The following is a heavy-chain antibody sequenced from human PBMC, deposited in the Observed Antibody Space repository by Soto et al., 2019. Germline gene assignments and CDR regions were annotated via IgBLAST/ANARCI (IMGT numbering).Heavy chain of an antibody. CDR3: ARDATMIVVVTNNWFDP. D-gene: IGHD3-22*01. CDR2: INPNSGGT. CDR1: GYSFTGHY. Sequence: GASEKVSCKASGYSFTGHYMHWVRQAPGHGREWTGWINPNSGGTNYAQKFQGRVTMTRDTSISTAYMALSRLRSDDTAVYYCARDATMIVVVTNNWFDPWGQGALVTVSS. V-gene: IGHV1-2*02. J-gene: IGHJ5*02.